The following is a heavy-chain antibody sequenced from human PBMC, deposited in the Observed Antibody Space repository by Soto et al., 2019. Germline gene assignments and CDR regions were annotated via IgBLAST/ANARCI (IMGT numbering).Heavy chain of an antibody. CDR1: GGTFSSYA. Sequence: GASVKVSCKASGGTFSSYAISWVRQAPGQGLEWMGGIIPIFGTANYAQKFQGRVTITADESTSTAYMELSSLRSEDTAVYYCARPPTYCGGDCYPSNAFDIWGQGTMVTVS. CDR3: ARPPTYCGGDCYPSNAFDI. D-gene: IGHD2-21*02. J-gene: IGHJ3*02. V-gene: IGHV1-69*13. CDR2: IIPIFGTA.